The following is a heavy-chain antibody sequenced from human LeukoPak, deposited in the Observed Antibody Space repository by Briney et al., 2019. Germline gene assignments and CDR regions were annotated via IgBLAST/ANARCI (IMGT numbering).Heavy chain of an antibody. CDR3: ARHENGGYGAPKGLFDY. V-gene: IGHV4-59*08. Sequence: SETLCLTCTVSGGSISSYDWSWIRQPPGKGLEWIGYIYYSGSTNYNPSLKSRVTISVDTSKNQFSLKLSSVTAADTAVYYCARHENGGYGAPKGLFDYWGQGTLVTVSS. CDR1: GGSISSYD. D-gene: IGHD4-17*01. J-gene: IGHJ4*02. CDR2: IYYSGST.